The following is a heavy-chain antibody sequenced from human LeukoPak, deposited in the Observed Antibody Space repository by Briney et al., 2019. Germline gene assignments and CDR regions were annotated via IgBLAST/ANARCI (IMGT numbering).Heavy chain of an antibody. V-gene: IGHV3-74*01. CDR2: INSDGSTT. Sequence: GGSLRLSCAASGFTFSSYWMHWVRQAPGKGLVWVSRINSDGSTTNYADSVKGRFTISRDNSKNTLYLQMNSLRAEDTAVYYCARATLNYDVLTGYYLEGRYYFDFWGQGTLVTVSS. D-gene: IGHD3-9*01. CDR1: GFTFSSYW. CDR3: ARATLNYDVLTGYYLEGRYYFDF. J-gene: IGHJ4*02.